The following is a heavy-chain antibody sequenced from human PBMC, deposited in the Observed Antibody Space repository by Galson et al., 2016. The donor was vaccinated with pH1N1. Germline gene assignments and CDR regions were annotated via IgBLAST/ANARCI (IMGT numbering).Heavy chain of an antibody. J-gene: IGHJ1*01. D-gene: IGHD3-10*01. V-gene: IGHV1-69*02. CDR3: ARVRSHSAMSGTFLF. Sequence: SVKVSCKVSGGTFVSYSINWVRQAPGQGLEWMGRFIPMIDLTTYAPRFQGRVSITAAKSTVTVYMELSSLRSDDAAIYYCARVRSHSAMSGTFLFWGQGTLVTVSS. CDR1: GGTFVSYS. CDR2: FIPMIDLT.